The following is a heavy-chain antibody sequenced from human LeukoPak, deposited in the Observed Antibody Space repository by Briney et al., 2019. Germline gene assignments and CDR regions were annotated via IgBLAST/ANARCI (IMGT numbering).Heavy chain of an antibody. CDR1: GFTFSSHW. V-gene: IGHV3-7*01. J-gene: IGHJ4*02. CDR2: IKKDGSEK. D-gene: IGHD5-12*01. CDR3: ARDSGYDYYFDY. Sequence: GGSLRLSCAASGFTFSSHWMTWVRQAPGRGLEWVANIKKDGSEKYYADSVKGRFTIYRDDARNSVYLQMDILRAEDTAVYYCARDSGYDYYFDYWGQGTLVTVSS.